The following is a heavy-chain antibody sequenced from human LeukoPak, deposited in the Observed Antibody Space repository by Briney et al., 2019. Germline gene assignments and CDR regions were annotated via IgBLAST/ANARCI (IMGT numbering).Heavy chain of an antibody. CDR1: GYTFTSYG. CDR2: ISAYNGNT. CDR3: ARDLSQNYYDSSGYGMDV. Sequence: GASVKVSCKASGYTFTSYGISWVRQAPGQGLEWMGWISAYNGNTNYAQKLQGRVTMTTDTSTSTACMELRSLRSDDTAVYYCARDLSQNYYDSSGYGMDVWGQGTTVTVSS. V-gene: IGHV1-18*01. J-gene: IGHJ6*02. D-gene: IGHD3-22*01.